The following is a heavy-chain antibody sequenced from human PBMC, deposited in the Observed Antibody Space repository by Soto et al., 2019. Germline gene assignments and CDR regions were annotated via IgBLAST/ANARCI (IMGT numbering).Heavy chain of an antibody. D-gene: IGHD6-19*01. V-gene: IGHV3-48*02. J-gene: IGHJ4*02. CDR2: ISSSSGPI. CDR1: GFTFSSYS. CDR3: ARDPSSGWTNFDY. Sequence: GGFLRLSCAASGFTFSSYSMNWVRQAPGKGLEWVSYISSSSGPIYYADSVKGRFTISRDNAKNSLYLQMNSLRDEDTAVYYCARDPSSGWTNFDYWGQGTLVTVSS.